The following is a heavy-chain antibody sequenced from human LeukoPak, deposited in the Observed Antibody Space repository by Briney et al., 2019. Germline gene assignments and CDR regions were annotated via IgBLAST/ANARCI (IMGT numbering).Heavy chain of an antibody. CDR1: GFTLSSEW. CDR3: ASWNQLTFDP. D-gene: IGHD1-1*01. Sequence: AGGSLRLSCAASGFTLSSEWMHWVRHAPGKGLVWVSRINSDGSSTSYADSVKRRFTISRDNAKNTLYLQMNSLRAEDTAVYYCASWNQLTFDPWGQGTLVTVSS. CDR2: INSDGSST. J-gene: IGHJ5*02. V-gene: IGHV3-74*01.